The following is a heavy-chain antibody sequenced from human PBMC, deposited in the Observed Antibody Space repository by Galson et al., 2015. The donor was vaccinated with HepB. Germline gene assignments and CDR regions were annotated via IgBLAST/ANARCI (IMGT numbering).Heavy chain of an antibody. V-gene: IGHV1-18*01. CDR1: GYTFTRYG. CDR2: ISAYNGNT. D-gene: IGHD2-2*01. J-gene: IGHJ3*02. CDR3: ARVRVGYCSSTSCPRHAFDI. Sequence: SVKVSCKASGYTFTRYGISWVRQAPGQGLEWMGWISAYNGNTNYAQKLQGRVTMTTDTSTSTAYMELRSLRSDDTAVYYCARVRVGYCSSTSCPRHAFDIWGQGTMVAVSS.